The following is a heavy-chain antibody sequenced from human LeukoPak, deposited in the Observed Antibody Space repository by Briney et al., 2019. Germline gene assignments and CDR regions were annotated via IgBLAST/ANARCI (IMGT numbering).Heavy chain of an antibody. CDR2: IYYSGST. CDR3: ARHIVVVIGGDAFDI. V-gene: IGHV4-59*01. CDR1: GGSISSYY. D-gene: IGHD2-21*01. Sequence: SETLSLTCTVSGGSISSYYWSWIRQPPGKGLEWIGYIYYSGSTNYNPSLKSRVTISVDTSKNQFSLKLSSVTAADTAVYYCARHIVVVIGGDAFDIWGQGTMVTVSS. J-gene: IGHJ3*02.